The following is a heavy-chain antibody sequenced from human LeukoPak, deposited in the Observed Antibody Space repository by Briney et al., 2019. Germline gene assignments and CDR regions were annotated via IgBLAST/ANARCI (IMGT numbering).Heavy chain of an antibody. CDR2: MNPNNGNP. CDR1: GYTFSSYD. J-gene: IGHJ4*02. Sequence: GASVKVSCKASGYTFSSYDINWVRQPTGQGLEWMGWMNPNNGNPGYAQKFQGRVTMTRNTSISTADMELSSLRSEDTAVYYCARNGDYGVFDYWGQGTLGTVSS. CDR3: ARNGDYGVFDY. D-gene: IGHD4-17*01. V-gene: IGHV1-8*01.